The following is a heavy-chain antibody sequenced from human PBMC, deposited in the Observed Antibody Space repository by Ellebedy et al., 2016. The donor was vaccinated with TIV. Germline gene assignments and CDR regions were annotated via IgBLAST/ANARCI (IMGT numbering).Heavy chain of an antibody. J-gene: IGHJ4*02. Sequence: GESLKISCAASGFAFSRHAMHWVRQAPGKGLEWVAVISYDSSNEIYADSVKGRFTVSRDNSRNTLYLQMNSLRAEDTAVYYCASGSIVGGLKRPFDNWGLGTLVTVSS. CDR2: ISYDSSNE. V-gene: IGHV3-30*04. CDR3: ASGSIVGGLKRPFDN. CDR1: GFAFSRHA. D-gene: IGHD1-26*01.